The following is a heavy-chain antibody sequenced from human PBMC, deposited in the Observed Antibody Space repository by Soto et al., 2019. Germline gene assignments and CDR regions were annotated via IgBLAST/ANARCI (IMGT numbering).Heavy chain of an antibody. D-gene: IGHD2-15*01. CDR2: IYYSGST. J-gene: IGHJ3*02. Sequence: SETLSLTCTGSGGSISSYYWSWIRQPPGKGLEWIGYIYYSGSTNYNPSLKSRVTISVDTSKNQFSLKLSSVTAADTAVYYCARDAGSAFDIWGQGTMVTVSS. CDR3: ARDAGSAFDI. CDR1: GGSISSYY. V-gene: IGHV4-59*01.